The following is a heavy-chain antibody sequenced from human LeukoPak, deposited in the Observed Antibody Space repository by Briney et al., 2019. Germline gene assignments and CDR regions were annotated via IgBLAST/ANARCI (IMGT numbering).Heavy chain of an antibody. D-gene: IGHD6-19*01. J-gene: IGHJ4*02. Sequence: LTGRSLRLSCAASGFTFSIHDTHWARHPTGEGLEWVSVIGTANNTDYTDSVKGRITISRENAKNSLYLQMDNLRAEDTAVYYCARSKSYSSGWTDFDCWGQGTLVTVSA. V-gene: IGHV3-13*01. CDR2: IGTANNT. CDR1: GFTFSIHD. CDR3: ARSKSYSSGWTDFDC.